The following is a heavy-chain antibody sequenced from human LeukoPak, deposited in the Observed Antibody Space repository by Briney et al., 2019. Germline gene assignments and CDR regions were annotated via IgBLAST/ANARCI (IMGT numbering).Heavy chain of an antibody. CDR3: AKDIRDYDFWSGYFDY. CDR2: ISGDGGST. V-gene: IGHV3-43*02. J-gene: IGHJ4*02. CDR1: GFTFDDYA. D-gene: IGHD3-3*01. Sequence: PGGSLRLSCAASGFTFDDYAMHWVRQAPGKGLEWVSLISGDGGSTYYEDSVKGRFTISRDNSKNSLYLQMNSLRTEDTALYYCAKDIRDYDFWSGYFDYWGQGTLVTVSS.